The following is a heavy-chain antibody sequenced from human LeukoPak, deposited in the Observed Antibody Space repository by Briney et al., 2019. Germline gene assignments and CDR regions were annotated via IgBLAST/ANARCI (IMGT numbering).Heavy chain of an antibody. J-gene: IGHJ4*02. CDR1: GGSISSSSYY. V-gene: IGHV4-39*07. CDR2: IYYSGST. CDR3: AYQDLLRPDY. Sequence: SETLSLTCTVSGGSISSSSYYWGWIRQPPGKGLEWIGSIYYSGSTYYNPSLKSRVTISVDTSKNQFSLKLSSVTAADTAVYYCAYQDLLRPDYWGQGTLVTVSS. D-gene: IGHD2-2*01.